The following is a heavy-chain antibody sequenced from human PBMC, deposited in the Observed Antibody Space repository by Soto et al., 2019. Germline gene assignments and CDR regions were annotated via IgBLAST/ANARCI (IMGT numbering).Heavy chain of an antibody. J-gene: IGHJ6*02. D-gene: IGHD5-18*01. CDR1: GGSISSGDYY. CDR2: IYYSGST. V-gene: IGHV4-30-4*01. CDR3: VRGVDTAMESHYYYGMDV. Sequence: SETLSLTCTVSGGSISSGDYYWSWIRQPPGKGLEWIGYIYYSGSTYYNPSLKSRVTISVDTSKNQFSLKLSSVTAADTAVYYCVRGVDTAMESHYYYGMDVWGQGTTVTVSS.